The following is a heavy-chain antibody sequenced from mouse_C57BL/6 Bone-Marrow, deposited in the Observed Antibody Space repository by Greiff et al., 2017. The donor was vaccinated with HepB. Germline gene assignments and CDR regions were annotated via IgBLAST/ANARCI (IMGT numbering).Heavy chain of an antibody. J-gene: IGHJ3*01. CDR3: ARDPYYSNYSWFAY. CDR2: IYPGSGST. D-gene: IGHD2-5*01. CDR1: GYTFTSYW. Sequence: QVHVKQPGAELVKPGASVKMSCKASGYTFTSYWITWVKQRPGQGLEWIGDIYPGSGSTNYNEKFKSKATLTVDTSSSTAYMQLSSLTSEDSAVYYCARDPYYSNYSWFAYWGQGTLVTVSA. V-gene: IGHV1-55*01.